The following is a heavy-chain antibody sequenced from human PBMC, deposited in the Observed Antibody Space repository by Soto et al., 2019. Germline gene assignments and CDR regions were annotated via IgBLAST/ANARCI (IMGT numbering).Heavy chain of an antibody. CDR3: AKDVSYRMDV. Sequence: QVQLVESGGGVVQAGRSLRLSCEASGFTFSSYGMHWVRQAPGKGLEWVAVIWYDGSNKYYADSVKGRFTISRDNSKNTLYLQMNSLRAEDTAVYYCAKDVSYRMDVWGQGTTVTVSS. CDR1: GFTFSSYG. D-gene: IGHD2-8*01. V-gene: IGHV3-33*06. CDR2: IWYDGSNK. J-gene: IGHJ6*02.